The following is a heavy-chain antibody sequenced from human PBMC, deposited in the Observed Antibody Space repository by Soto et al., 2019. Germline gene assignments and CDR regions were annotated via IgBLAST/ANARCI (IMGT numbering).Heavy chain of an antibody. CDR2: ISYDGNNK. CDR1: GFTFSSYT. Sequence: GGSLRLSCAASGFTFSSYTMHWVRQAPGKGLEWVAVISYDGNNKYYADSVKGRFTISRDNSKNTLYLQLNSLRAEDTAVYDCARDSNGMDVWGQGTTVTV. J-gene: IGHJ6*02. CDR3: ARDSNGMDV. V-gene: IGHV3-30-3*01.